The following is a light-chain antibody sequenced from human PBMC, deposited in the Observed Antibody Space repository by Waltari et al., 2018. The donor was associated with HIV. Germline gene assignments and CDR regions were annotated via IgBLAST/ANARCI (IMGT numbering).Light chain of an antibody. V-gene: IGLV1-51*01. J-gene: IGLJ2*01. CDR1: RSNIGDNY. CDR2: DMD. CDR3: ASWDSSLNAVV. Sequence: QSVLTQPPSVSAAPGEKVTLPCSGRRSNIGDNYVSWYQHVPGTAPRLLIYDMDKLPSGIPGLISASMSGTSASLGISGLQTGDETDYYGASWDSSLNAVVFGGGTKLTVL.